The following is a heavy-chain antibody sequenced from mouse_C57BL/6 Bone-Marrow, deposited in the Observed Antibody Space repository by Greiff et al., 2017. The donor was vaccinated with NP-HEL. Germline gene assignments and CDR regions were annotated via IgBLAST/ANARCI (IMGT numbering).Heavy chain of an antibody. CDR2: ISYDGSN. CDR1: GYSITSGYY. D-gene: IGHD2-4*01. J-gene: IGHJ3*01. CDR3: ARVGIYDYDRAWFAY. Sequence: EVQLVESGPGLVKPSQSLSLTCSVTGYSITSGYYWNWIRQFPGNKLEWMGYISYDGSNNYNPSLKNRISITPDTSKNQFFLKLNSVTTEDTATYYCARVGIYDYDRAWFAYWGQGTLVTVSA. V-gene: IGHV3-6*01.